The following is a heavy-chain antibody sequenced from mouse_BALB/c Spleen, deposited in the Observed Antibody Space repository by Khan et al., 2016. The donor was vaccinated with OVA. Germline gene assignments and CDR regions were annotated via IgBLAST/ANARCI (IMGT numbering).Heavy chain of an antibody. D-gene: IGHD1-1*02. CDR1: GYTFTDYA. CDR2: ISTNYGDA. Sequence: QVQLQQPGAELVRPGVSVQLSCQASGYTFTDYAMHWVKQRHAKSLEWIGVISTNYGDADYNQKFQGKASMTVDRSSSTVYMELARLTSEDSAIYYCVRGGKFAYWGQGTLVTVSA. J-gene: IGHJ3*01. CDR3: VRGGKFAY. V-gene: IGHV1S137*01.